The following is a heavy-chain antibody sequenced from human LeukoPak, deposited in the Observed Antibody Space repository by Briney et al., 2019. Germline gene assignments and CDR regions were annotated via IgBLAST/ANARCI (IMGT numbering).Heavy chain of an antibody. V-gene: IGHV4-39*01. CDR3: ASVDTAMVIVDY. Sequence: SETLSLTCTVSGGSISSSSYYWGWIRQPPGKGLEWIGSIYYSGSTYYNPSLKSRVTISVDTSKNQFSLKLSSVTAADTAVYYCASVDTAMVIVDYWGQGTLVTVSS. CDR2: IYYSGST. J-gene: IGHJ4*02. CDR1: GGSISSSSYY. D-gene: IGHD5-18*01.